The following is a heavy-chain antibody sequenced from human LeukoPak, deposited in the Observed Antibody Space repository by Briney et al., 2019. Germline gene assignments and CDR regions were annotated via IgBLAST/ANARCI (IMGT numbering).Heavy chain of an antibody. CDR3: ARDVVDGDAFDI. CDR1: GGSVSSGSYY. D-gene: IGHD2-15*01. CDR2: IYYSGST. V-gene: IGHV4-61*01. Sequence: SETLSLTCTVSGGSVSSGSYYWSWIRQPPGKGLEWIGYIYYSGSTNYNPSLKSRVTISVDTSKNQFSLKLSSVTAADTAVYYCARDVVDGDAFDIWGQGTRSPSLQ. J-gene: IGHJ3*02.